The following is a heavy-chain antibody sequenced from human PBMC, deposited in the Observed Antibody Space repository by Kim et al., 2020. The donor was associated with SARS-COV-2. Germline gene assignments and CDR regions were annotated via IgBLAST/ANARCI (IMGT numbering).Heavy chain of an antibody. CDR2: LSSNGGST. V-gene: IGHV3-64D*09. D-gene: IGHD6-19*01. Sequence: GGSLRLSCSASGFTFSSYDMHWVRQAPGKGLEYVSALSSNGGSTYYADSVKGRFTISRDNSKNTLYLQMSSLRAEDTAVYYCVREGIAVAGTFSSYWGQG. CDR1: GFTFSSYD. J-gene: IGHJ4*02. CDR3: VREGIAVAGTFSSY.